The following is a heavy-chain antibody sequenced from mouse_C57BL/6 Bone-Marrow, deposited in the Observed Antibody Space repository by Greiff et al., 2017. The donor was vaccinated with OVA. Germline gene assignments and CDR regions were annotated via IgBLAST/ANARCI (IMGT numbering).Heavy chain of an antibody. Sequence: EVMLVESGGGLVQPGGSLKLSCAASGFTFSDYYMYWVRQTPEKRLEWVAYISNGGGSTYYPDTVKGRFTISRDNAKNTLYLQMSRLKSEDTAMYYCARHPISYYDYDDWYFDVWGTGTTVTVSS. CDR1: GFTFSDYY. D-gene: IGHD2-4*01. J-gene: IGHJ1*03. V-gene: IGHV5-12*01. CDR2: ISNGGGST. CDR3: ARHPISYYDYDDWYFDV.